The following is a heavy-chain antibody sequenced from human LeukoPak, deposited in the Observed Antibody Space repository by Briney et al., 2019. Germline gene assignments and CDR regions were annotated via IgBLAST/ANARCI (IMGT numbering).Heavy chain of an antibody. CDR1: GFTFGDYA. J-gene: IGHJ4*02. CDR3: ASTGDIGYCSSTSCCFDY. Sequence: GGSLRLSCSASGFTFGDYAMTWVRQAPGKGLECVSVIYSGGSTYYADSVKGRFTISRDNSKNTLYLQMNSLRAEDTAVYFCASTGDIGYCSSTSCCFDYWGQGILVTVSS. D-gene: IGHD2-2*01. V-gene: IGHV3-53*01. CDR2: IYSGGST.